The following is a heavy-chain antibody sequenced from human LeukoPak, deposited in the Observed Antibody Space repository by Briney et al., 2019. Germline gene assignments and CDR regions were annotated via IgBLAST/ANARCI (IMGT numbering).Heavy chain of an antibody. CDR3: VRSRDYYGSGSYL. J-gene: IGHJ4*02. D-gene: IGHD3-10*01. V-gene: IGHV1-18*01. CDR1: GDAFTSYG. Sequence: ASVKVSCKASGDAFTSYGISWVRQAPGQGLEWMGWISAYNGNTNYAQKLQGRVTMTTDTSTSTAYMELRSLRSDDTAVYYCVRSRDYYGSGSYLWGQGTLVTVSS. CDR2: ISAYNGNT.